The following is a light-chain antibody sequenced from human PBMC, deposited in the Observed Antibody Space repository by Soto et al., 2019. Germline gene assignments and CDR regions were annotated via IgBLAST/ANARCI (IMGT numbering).Light chain of an antibody. CDR2: AVS. CDR3: SSYTSSNTLV. CDR1: SSDVGAYNY. Sequence: QSALTQPASVSGSPGQSITISCTGTSSDVGAYNYVSWYKQHPGKAPKLMIFAVSDRPSGVSNSFSGSKSGNKASLTISGIQAEDEADYYCSSYTSSNTLVFGGGTHLTVL. J-gene: IGLJ2*01. V-gene: IGLV2-14*01.